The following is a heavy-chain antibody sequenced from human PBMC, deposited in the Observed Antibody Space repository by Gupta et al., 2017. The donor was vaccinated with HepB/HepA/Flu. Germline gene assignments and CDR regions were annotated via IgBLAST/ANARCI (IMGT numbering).Heavy chain of an antibody. D-gene: IGHD2-21*01. Sequence: QLPESVPGLVPPSGTLSLTCDVYGGSITNNNWWTWVRQPPGQGLEWIGESSRGRKTNYGRTNYNPVIKSRVIISIDKSRNKFSLRLTAVTAADTARYFCARGKGEPLENWGQGSLVTVSS. CDR1: GGSITNNNW. CDR3: ARGKGEPLEN. J-gene: IGHJ4*02. V-gene: IGHV4-4*02. CDR2: SSRGRKTNYGRT.